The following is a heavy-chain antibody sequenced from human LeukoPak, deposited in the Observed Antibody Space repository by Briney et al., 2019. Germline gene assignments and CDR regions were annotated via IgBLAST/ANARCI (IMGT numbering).Heavy chain of an antibody. CDR3: GKHDNSFPY. J-gene: IGHJ4*02. V-gene: IGHV3-30*02. CDR1: GFSFSNYG. D-gene: IGHD1-1*01. CDR2: IRSDLSNK. Sequence: PGGSLRLSCAASGFSFSNYGMHWVRQAPGKGLEWVAFIRSDLSNKDYVDSVRGRFTISRDNSKNSLYLQMNSLRGDDTAVYYCGKHDNSFPYWGQGTLVTVSS.